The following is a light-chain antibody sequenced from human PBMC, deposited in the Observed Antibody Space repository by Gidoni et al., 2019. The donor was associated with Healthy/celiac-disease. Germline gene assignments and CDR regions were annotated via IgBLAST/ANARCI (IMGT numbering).Light chain of an antibody. J-gene: IGLJ2*01. Sequence: GQSITISCTGTSSDVGGYNSVSWYQQHPGTAPKLMFYDVSHRPSGVSTRFSGSNSGNTASLTISGLQAEDDADYSCSSYTSSSPLRVFGGGTKLTVL. V-gene: IGLV2-14*04. CDR1: SSDVGGYNS. CDR3: SSYTSSSPLRV. CDR2: DVS.